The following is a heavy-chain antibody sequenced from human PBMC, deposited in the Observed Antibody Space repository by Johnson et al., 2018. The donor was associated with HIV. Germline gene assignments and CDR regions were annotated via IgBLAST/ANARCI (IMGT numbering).Heavy chain of an antibody. J-gene: IGHJ3*02. D-gene: IGHD3-10*01. CDR2: IYSGGRT. CDR1: GFTVSSNY. CDR3: ARGHYYPSVLCAFDI. Sequence: VQLVESGGGLIQPGGSLRLSCAASGFTVSSNYMSWVRQAPWKGLEWVSVIYSGGRTDYSDSVKGRFTISRDNSKNTVFLQMNSLRVEDTAVYYCARGHYYPSVLCAFDIWGQGTMVTVSS. V-gene: IGHV3-53*01.